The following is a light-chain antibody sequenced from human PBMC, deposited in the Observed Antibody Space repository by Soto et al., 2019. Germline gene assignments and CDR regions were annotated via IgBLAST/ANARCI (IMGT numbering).Light chain of an antibody. J-gene: IGLJ1*01. CDR2: DVN. V-gene: IGLV2-11*01. Sequence: QSALTQPRSVSGSPGQSVTISCTGTNSDVGGYNYVSWYQHHPGKAPKVMIYDVNKRPSGVPGRFSGSKSGNTASLTISGLQAEDEADYYCCSSYGGSYNYVFGTGTKVTVL. CDR1: NSDVGGYNY. CDR3: CSSYGGSYNYV.